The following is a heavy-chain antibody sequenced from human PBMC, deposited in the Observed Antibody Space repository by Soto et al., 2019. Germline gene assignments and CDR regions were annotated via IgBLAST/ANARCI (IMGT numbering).Heavy chain of an antibody. Sequence: PGGSLRLSCEASGFDFSDYAFHWVRQAPGEGLEWVAVISYRGDTEYYADSVRGRFTVSRDNSQNTIHLQMSSLRREDTALYHCARGAGLFDIHGLTGMDVWGQGTTVTVSS. V-gene: IGHV3-30-3*01. CDR2: ISYRGDTE. J-gene: IGHJ6*02. CDR3: ARGAGLFDIHGLTGMDV. D-gene: IGHD2-15*01. CDR1: GFDFSDYA.